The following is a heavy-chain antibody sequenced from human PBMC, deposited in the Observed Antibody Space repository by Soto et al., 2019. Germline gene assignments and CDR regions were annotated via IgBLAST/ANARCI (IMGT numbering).Heavy chain of an antibody. V-gene: IGHV2-5*02. CDR3: AHIQGGNSPFDY. D-gene: IGHD2-21*02. J-gene: IGHJ4*02. Sequence: SGPTLVNPTQTLTLTCTFSGFSVSTSGVGVGWIRQPPGKALEWLGIIYWDDDKRYSPSLKSRPTITKDTSKNQVVLTLTNMDPVDTATYYCAHIQGGNSPFDYWGLGTLVTVSS. CDR1: GFSVSTSGVG. CDR2: IYWDDDK.